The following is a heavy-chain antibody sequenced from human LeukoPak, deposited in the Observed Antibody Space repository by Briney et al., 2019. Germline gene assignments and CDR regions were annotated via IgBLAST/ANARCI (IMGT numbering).Heavy chain of an antibody. CDR2: IKQDGSEK. J-gene: IGHJ4*02. D-gene: IGHD6-19*01. V-gene: IGHV3-7*01. Sequence: GGSLRLSCVDSEFTFCSRWMSWVRQAPGKGLEWVANIKQDGSEKYYVDSVKGRFIISRDNAKKSVYLQMNSLRAEDTAVYYCARGRYLADWGQGILVTVSS. CDR3: ARGRYLAD. CDR1: EFTFCSRW.